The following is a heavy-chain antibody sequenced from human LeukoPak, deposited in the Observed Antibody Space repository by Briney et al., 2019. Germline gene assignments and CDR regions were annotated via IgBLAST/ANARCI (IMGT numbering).Heavy chain of an antibody. CDR2: ISYDGSNK. CDR3: ARDPPEVGALDAFDI. J-gene: IGHJ3*02. V-gene: IGHV3-30*03. D-gene: IGHD1-26*01. CDR1: GFTFSSYG. Sequence: GGSLRLSCAASGFTFSSYGMHWVRQAPGKGLEWVAVISYDGSNKYYADSVKGRFTISRDNSKNTLYLQMNSLRVEDTAVYYCARDPPEVGALDAFDIWGQGTMVTVSS.